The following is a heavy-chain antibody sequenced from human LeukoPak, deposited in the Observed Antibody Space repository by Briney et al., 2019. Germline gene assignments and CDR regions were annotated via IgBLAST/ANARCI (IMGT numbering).Heavy chain of an antibody. CDR3: ARGNYYYDSSGYFDY. V-gene: IGHV1-46*01. Sequence: ASVKVSCKASGYTFTSYYMHWVRQAPGQGLEWMGIINPSGGSTSYAQKFQGRVTMTRDMSTSTVYMELSSLRSEDTAVYYCARGNYYYDSSGYFDYWGQGTLVTVSS. CDR1: GYTFTSYY. J-gene: IGHJ4*02. CDR2: INPSGGST. D-gene: IGHD3-22*01.